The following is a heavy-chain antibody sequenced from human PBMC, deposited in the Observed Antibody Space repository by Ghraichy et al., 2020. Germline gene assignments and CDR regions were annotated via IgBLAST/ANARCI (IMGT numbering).Heavy chain of an antibody. CDR3: AKDATYYYDSSGPPPDLWDY. V-gene: IGHV3-23*01. CDR2: ISGSGGST. Sequence: GGSLKLSCAASGFTFSSYAMSWVRQAPGKGLEWVSAISGSGGSTYYADSVKGRFTISRDNSKNTLYLQMNSLRAEDTAVYYCAKDATYYYDSSGPPPDLWDYWGQGTLVTVSS. D-gene: IGHD3-22*01. J-gene: IGHJ4*02. CDR1: GFTFSSYA.